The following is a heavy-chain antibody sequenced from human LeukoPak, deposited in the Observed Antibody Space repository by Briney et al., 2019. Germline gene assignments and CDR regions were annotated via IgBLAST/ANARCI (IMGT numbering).Heavy chain of an antibody. CDR3: AKHYYGSGSGGDY. CDR2: ISYDGSNK. CDR1: GFTFSSYG. V-gene: IGHV3-30*18. J-gene: IGHJ4*02. D-gene: IGHD3-10*01. Sequence: PGKSLRLSCAASGFTFSSYGMHWVRQAPDKGLEWVAVISYDGSNKYYADSVKGRFTISRDNSKNTLYLQMNSLRAEDTAVYYCAKHYYGSGSGGDYWGQGALVTVSS.